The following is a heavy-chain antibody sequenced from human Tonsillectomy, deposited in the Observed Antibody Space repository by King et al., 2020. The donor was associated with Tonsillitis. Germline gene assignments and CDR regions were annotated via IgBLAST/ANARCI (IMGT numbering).Heavy chain of an antibody. CDR3: VRVQSSSGWYFDY. CDR1: GFTFSDHH. CDR2: FRNKAKSYTT. Sequence: VQLVESGGGLVQPGGSLRLSCAASGFTFSDHHMDWVRQAPGTGLEWVGRFRNKAKSYTTDYAASVKGRCTVSRDDSKNSLFLQMNSLKTEDTAVYYCVRVQSSSGWYFDYWGQGTLVTVSS. J-gene: IGHJ4*02. V-gene: IGHV3-72*01. D-gene: IGHD6-19*01.